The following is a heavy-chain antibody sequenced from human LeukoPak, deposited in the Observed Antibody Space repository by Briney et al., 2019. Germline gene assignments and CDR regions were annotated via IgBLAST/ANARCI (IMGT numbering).Heavy chain of an antibody. D-gene: IGHD3-16*01. J-gene: IGHJ3*01. CDR1: GFNFSSYG. Sequence: PGGSLRLSCAASGFNFSSYGMHWVRQAPGKGLEWVTFIRFDGTNKYYADSVKGRFTISRDNSKNILYLQMNSLRGDDTAVYYCAKPASLGATSSAFEFWGQGTMVSVSS. V-gene: IGHV3-30*02. CDR3: AKPASLGATSSAFEF. CDR2: IRFDGTNK.